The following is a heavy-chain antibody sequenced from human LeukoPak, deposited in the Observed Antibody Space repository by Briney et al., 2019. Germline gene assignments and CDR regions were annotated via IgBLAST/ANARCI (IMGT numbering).Heavy chain of an antibody. D-gene: IGHD1-26*01. CDR2: IRSKTYGGTT. CDR3: IRNYRGSFHYFDY. CDR1: GFTFSDYA. Sequence: GGSLRLSCAASGFTFSDYAMSWFRQAPGKGLEWVGFIRSKTYGGTTEYAASVKRRFTISRDDSKSIAYLQMSSLKTGDTAVYYCIRNYRGSFHYFDYWGQGTLVTVSS. V-gene: IGHV3-49*03. J-gene: IGHJ4*02.